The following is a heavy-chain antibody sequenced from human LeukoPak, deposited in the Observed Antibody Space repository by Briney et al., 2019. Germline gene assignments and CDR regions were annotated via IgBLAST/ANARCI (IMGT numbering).Heavy chain of an antibody. CDR3: AKETRPYYYYYMDV. CDR1: GGSISSHY. J-gene: IGHJ6*03. Sequence: SETLSLTCTVSGGSISSHYWSWIRQPPGKGPEWIGYIYYSGSTNYNPSLKSRVTISVDTSKNQFSLKLSSVTAADTAVYYCAKETRPYYYYYMDVWGKGTTVTVSS. D-gene: IGHD6-6*01. CDR2: IYYSGST. V-gene: IGHV4-59*11.